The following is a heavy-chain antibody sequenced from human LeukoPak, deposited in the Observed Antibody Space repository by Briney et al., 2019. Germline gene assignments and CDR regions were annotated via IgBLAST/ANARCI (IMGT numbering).Heavy chain of an antibody. D-gene: IGHD5-24*01. CDR3: AHRPSGMATVSFEN. CDR1: GFSVTTRGVG. Sequence: SGPSLVKPTQTLTLTCTFSGFSVTTRGVGVGWIRQPPGKALEWLALVNSKDEKRYRSSLKTRLTITKDTSKNQVVLTMTNMDPVDTGTYFCAHRPSGMATVSFENWGQGILVTTSS. V-gene: IGHV2-5*01. CDR2: VNSKDEK. J-gene: IGHJ4*02.